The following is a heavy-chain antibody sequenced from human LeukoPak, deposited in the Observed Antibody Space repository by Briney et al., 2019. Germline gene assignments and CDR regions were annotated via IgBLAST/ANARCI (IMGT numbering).Heavy chain of an antibody. Sequence: GGSLRPSCAASGFTFNDYYMTWIRQAPGTGLEWLSYISTSGGAIYYADSVKGRFTISRDNAKKSLYLQMNSLRAEDTAVYYCARAIGSGSYPDYWGQGTLVTASS. D-gene: IGHD1-26*01. CDR2: ISTSGGAI. CDR1: GFTFNDYY. V-gene: IGHV3-11*01. CDR3: ARAIGSGSYPDY. J-gene: IGHJ4*02.